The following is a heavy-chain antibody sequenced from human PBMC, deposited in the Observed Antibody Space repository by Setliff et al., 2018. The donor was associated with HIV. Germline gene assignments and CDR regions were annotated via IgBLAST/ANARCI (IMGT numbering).Heavy chain of an antibody. J-gene: IGHJ4*02. Sequence: SETLSLTCTVSSGSISNSGYYWSWLRQHSGKGPEWIGYIYPSGNSYFNPSLQSRVTMSIDTSQNQFSLHLTSVTAADTAMYFCARGISGEYYFDYWGQGFLVTVS. D-gene: IGHD2-15*01. V-gene: IGHV4-31*03. CDR2: IYPSGNS. CDR3: ARGISGEYYFDY. CDR1: SGSISNSGYY.